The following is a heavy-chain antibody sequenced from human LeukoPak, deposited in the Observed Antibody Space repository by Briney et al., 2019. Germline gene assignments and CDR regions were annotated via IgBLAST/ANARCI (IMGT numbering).Heavy chain of an antibody. CDR2: IYHSGST. J-gene: IGHJ4*02. CDR1: GGSISSRNW. V-gene: IGHV4-4*02. CDR3: ARASHDYGDYSHFDY. Sequence: SETLSLTCAVSGGSISSRNWWSWVRQPPGKGLEWIGEIYHSGSTNYNPSLKTRVTITVDKSKNQFSLKLSAVTAADTAVYYCARASHDYGDYSHFDYWGQGTLVTVSS. D-gene: IGHD4-17*01.